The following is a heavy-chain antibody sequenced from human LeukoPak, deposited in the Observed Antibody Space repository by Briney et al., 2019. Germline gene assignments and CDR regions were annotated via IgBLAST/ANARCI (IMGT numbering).Heavy chain of an antibody. CDR2: ISTNGGST. J-gene: IGHJ4*02. V-gene: IGHV3-64*02. CDR1: AFSLSSYD. D-gene: IGHD2-15*01. CDR3: ARVGSEEGYYFDY. Sequence: PGGSLRLSCAASAFSLSSYDMQWVRQAPGKGLEYVSGISTNGGSTYYADSVKGRFTISRDNAKNSLYLQMNSLRAEDTALYYCARVGSEEGYYFDYWGQGTLVTVSS.